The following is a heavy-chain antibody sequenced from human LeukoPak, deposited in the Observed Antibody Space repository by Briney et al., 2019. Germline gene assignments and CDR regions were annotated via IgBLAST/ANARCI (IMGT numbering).Heavy chain of an antibody. CDR2: IYYSGST. CDR3: ARTYGSRHNWFDP. Sequence: SETLSLTCTVSGGSISSGGYYWSWIRQHPGKGLEWIGYIYYSGSTYYNPSLKSRVTISVDTSKNQFSLKLSSVTAADTAVYYCARTYGSRHNWFDPWGQGTLVTVSS. CDR1: GGSISSGGYY. D-gene: IGHD3-10*01. J-gene: IGHJ5*02. V-gene: IGHV4-31*03.